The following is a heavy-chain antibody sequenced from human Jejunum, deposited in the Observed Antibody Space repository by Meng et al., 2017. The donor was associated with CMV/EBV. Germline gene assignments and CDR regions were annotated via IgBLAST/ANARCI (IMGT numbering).Heavy chain of an antibody. V-gene: IGHV3-30*04. CDR2: ISGDGKKR. D-gene: IGHD4-11*01. J-gene: IGHJ4*02. Sequence: SGFPFRNYPLPWVRQAPGKGLGWLAVISGDGKKRFHADSVMGRFTISRDNSKNTLSLQMDGLRGEDTGVYYCAREDDYRNYFDHWGRGTQVTVSS. CDR3: AREDDYRNYFDH. CDR1: GFPFRNYP.